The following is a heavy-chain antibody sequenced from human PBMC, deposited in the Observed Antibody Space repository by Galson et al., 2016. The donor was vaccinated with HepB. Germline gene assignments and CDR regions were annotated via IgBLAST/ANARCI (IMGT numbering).Heavy chain of an antibody. V-gene: IGHV1-18*04. CDR2: ISAYDGAP. CDR3: GRTHSSGWYAGDK. Sequence: SVKVSCKASGYTFRSYGISWVRQAPGQGLEWMGWISAYDGAPKYAQKFQGRVTMTTDTSTSTAYMGLRRLRSDDTAMYYCGRTHSSGWYAGDKWGQGTLVTVSS. D-gene: IGHD6-13*01. CDR1: GYTFRSYG. J-gene: IGHJ4*02.